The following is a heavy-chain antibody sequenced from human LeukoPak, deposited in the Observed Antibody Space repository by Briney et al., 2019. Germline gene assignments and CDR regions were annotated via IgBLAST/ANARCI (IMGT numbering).Heavy chain of an antibody. CDR2: INHSGST. Sequence: PSEALSLTCAVYGGSFSGYYWSWIRQPPGKGLEWIGEINHSGSTNYNPSLKSRVTISADTSKNQFSLKLSSVTAADTAVYYCAREGQQWLAYYYYYYMDVWGKGTTVTISS. J-gene: IGHJ6*03. V-gene: IGHV4-34*01. CDR3: AREGQQWLAYYYYYYMDV. CDR1: GGSFSGYY. D-gene: IGHD6-19*01.